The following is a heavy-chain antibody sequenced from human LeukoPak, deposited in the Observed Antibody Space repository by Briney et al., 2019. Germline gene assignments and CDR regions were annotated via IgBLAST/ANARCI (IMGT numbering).Heavy chain of an antibody. CDR1: GFTFSSYG. Sequence: GGSLRLSCEASGFTFSSYGMHWVRQAPGKGLEWVAVIWYDGSNKYYADSVKGRFTISRDNSKNTLYLQMNSLRAEDTAVYYCARGGLKTREMATPWWGQGTLVTVSS. CDR2: IWYDGSNK. D-gene: IGHD5-24*01. CDR3: ARGGLKTREMATPW. J-gene: IGHJ4*02. V-gene: IGHV3-33*08.